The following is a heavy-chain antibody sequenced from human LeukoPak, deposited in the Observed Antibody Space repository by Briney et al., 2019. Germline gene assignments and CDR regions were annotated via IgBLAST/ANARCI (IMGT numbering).Heavy chain of an antibody. CDR3: ARARVRGVIKPYYYMDV. CDR1: GGSISTYY. Sequence: SETLSLTCTVSGGSISTYYWSWIRQPPGKGLEWIGYIYYSGSTNYNPSLKSRVTISVDTSKNRFSLKLSSVTAADTAVYYCARARVRGVIKPYYYMDVWGKGTTVTISS. CDR2: IYYSGST. V-gene: IGHV4-59*01. J-gene: IGHJ6*03. D-gene: IGHD3-10*01.